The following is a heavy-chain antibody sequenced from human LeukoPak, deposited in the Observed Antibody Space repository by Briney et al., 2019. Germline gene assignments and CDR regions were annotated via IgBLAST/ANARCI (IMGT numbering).Heavy chain of an antibody. CDR2: IWYDGSEK. CDR1: GFTFSSHG. D-gene: IGHD7-27*01. J-gene: IGHJ4*02. Sequence: PGGSLRLSCMASGFTFSSHGMHWVRQAPGKGLEWVAVIWYDGSEKYYADSVKGRFIISRDNSKNMLYLQMNSLRADDTAVYYCARWGNNKILDYWGQGTLVTVSS. V-gene: IGHV3-33*01. CDR3: ARWGNNKILDY.